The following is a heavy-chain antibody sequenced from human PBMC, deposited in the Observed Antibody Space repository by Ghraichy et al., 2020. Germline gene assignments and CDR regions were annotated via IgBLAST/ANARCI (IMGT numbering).Heavy chain of an antibody. Sequence: GGSLRLSCAASGFTLSNYNIDWVRQAAGKRLEWVASISSSSIYIKYADSVKGRFTISRDNAKNSLYLQMNSVRGEDTAVYYCVREGLGDCSGDSCYETRHFDCWGQGTLVTVSS. CDR2: ISSSSIYI. CDR1: GFTLSNYN. J-gene: IGHJ4*02. CDR3: VREGLGDCSGDSCYETRHFDC. D-gene: IGHD2-15*01. V-gene: IGHV3-21*01.